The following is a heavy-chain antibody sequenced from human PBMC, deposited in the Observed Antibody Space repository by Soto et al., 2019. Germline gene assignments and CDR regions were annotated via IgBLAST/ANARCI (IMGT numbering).Heavy chain of an antibody. CDR2: IYPGDSDT. J-gene: IGHJ4*02. CDR3: ARTRSITGTGSIDY. V-gene: IGHV5-51*01. Sequence: PGESLKISCNGSGYSFTIFWIAWVRQMPGKGLEWMGIIYPGDSDTRYSPSFQGQVTFSADKSSSTAYLQWSSLKASDTAMYFCARTRSITGTGSIDYWGQGTLVTVSS. D-gene: IGHD1-20*01. CDR1: GYSFTIFW.